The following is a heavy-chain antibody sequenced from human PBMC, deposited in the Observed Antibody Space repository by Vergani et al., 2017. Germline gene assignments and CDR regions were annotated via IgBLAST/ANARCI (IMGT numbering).Heavy chain of an antibody. Sequence: QVQLVQSGAEVKKPGASVKVSCKASGYTFTGYYMHWVRQAPGQGLEWMGWINPNSGGTNYAQKFQGRVTMTRDTSISTAYMELSRLRSDDTAVDYCARSYEVVVLAAISPYCYYMEVSCKWVRATV. J-gene: IGHJ6*03. CDR3: ARSYEVVVLAAISPYCYYMEV. CDR2: INPNSGGT. D-gene: IGHD2-2*01. V-gene: IGHV1-2*02. CDR1: GYTFTGYY.